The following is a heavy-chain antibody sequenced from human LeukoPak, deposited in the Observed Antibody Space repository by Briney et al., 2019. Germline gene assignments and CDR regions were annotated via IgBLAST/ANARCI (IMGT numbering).Heavy chain of an antibody. Sequence: GGSLRLSCAASGFTFSSYGMHWVRQAPGKGLEWVAVIWYDGSNKYYADSVKGRFTISRDNSKNTLYLQMNSLRAEDTAVYYCARAAYSGSSYDAFDIWGQGKMVTVSS. D-gene: IGHD1-26*01. CDR2: IWYDGSNK. V-gene: IGHV3-33*01. J-gene: IGHJ3*02. CDR3: ARAAYSGSSYDAFDI. CDR1: GFTFSSYG.